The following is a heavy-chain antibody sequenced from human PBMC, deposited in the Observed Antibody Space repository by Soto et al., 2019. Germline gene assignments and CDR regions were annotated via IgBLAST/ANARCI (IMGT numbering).Heavy chain of an antibody. CDR1: GGTFSSYA. V-gene: IGHV1-69*13. CDR3: ALWGWNSSAARFRFDYYYYNAMDV. Sequence: SVKVSCKASGGTFSSYAISWVRQAPGQGLEWMGGIIPIFGTANYAQKFQGRVTITADESTSTAYMELSSLRSEDTAVYYCALWGWNSSAARFRFDYYYYNAMDVWGQGTTVTVSS. J-gene: IGHJ6*02. D-gene: IGHD1-7*01. CDR2: IIPIFGTA.